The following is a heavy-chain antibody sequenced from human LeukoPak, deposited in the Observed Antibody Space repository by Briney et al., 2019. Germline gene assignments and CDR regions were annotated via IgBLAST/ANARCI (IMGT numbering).Heavy chain of an antibody. CDR1: GFALTTYN. Sequence: GASVKVSCKASGFALTTYNIVWLRQAPGQGLEWVGWVTAFNENTHYSRKVQGRVTMTRDTSTSTAYMELSSLRSEDTAVYYCARESSSGPEYYFDYWGQGTLVTVSS. V-gene: IGHV1-18*01. CDR3: ARESSSGPEYYFDY. CDR2: VTAFNENT. D-gene: IGHD3-22*01. J-gene: IGHJ4*02.